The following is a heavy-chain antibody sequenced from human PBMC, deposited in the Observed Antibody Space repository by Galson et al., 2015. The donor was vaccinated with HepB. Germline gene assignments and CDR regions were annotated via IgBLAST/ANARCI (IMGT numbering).Heavy chain of an antibody. D-gene: IGHD2-21*01. V-gene: IGHV3-11*04. Sequence: SLRLYCAASGFTFSDYYMSWIRQAPGKGLEWVSYISSSGSTIYYADSVKGRFTISRDNAKNSLYLQMNSLRAEDTAVYYCARAYTLNAFDIWGQGTMVTVSS. CDR1: GFTFSDYY. CDR3: ARAYTLNAFDI. CDR2: ISSSGSTI. J-gene: IGHJ3*02.